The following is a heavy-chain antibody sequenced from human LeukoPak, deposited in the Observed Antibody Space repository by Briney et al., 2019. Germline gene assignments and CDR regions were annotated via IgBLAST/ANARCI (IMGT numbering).Heavy chain of an antibody. Sequence: SSETLSLTCTVSGXSISSYYWSWIRQPPGKGLEWIGYIYYSGSTNYNPSLKSRVTISVDTSKNQFSLKLSSVTAADTAVYYCARDAVAGAAFDIWGQGTMVTVSS. V-gene: IGHV4-59*12. CDR1: GXSISSYY. J-gene: IGHJ3*02. D-gene: IGHD6-19*01. CDR3: ARDAVAGAAFDI. CDR2: IYYSGST.